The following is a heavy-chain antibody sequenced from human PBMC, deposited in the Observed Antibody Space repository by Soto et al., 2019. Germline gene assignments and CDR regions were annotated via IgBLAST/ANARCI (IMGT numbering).Heavy chain of an antibody. D-gene: IGHD6-13*01. Sequence: QVQLVQSGAEVKKPGSSVKVSCKASGGTFSSYAISWVRQAPGQGLEWMGGIIPIFVTANYAQKFQGRVTITADESTSTAYMELSSLRSEDTAVYYCARGVGGLAAAGIYWFDPWGQGTLVTVSS. CDR3: ARGVGGLAAAGIYWFDP. CDR1: GGTFSSYA. V-gene: IGHV1-69*01. CDR2: IIPIFVTA. J-gene: IGHJ5*02.